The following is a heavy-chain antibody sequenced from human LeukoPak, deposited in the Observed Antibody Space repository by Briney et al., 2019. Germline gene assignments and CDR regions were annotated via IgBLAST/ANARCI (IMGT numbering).Heavy chain of an antibody. V-gene: IGHV3-23*01. CDR1: GFTFSSYA. Sequence: GGSLRLSCAASGFTFSSYAMSWVRQAQGKGLEWVSAISGSGGSTYYADSVKGRFTISRDNSKNTLYLQMNSLRAEDTAVYYCAKDTRIDFWSGYYNYWSQGTLVTVSS. CDR3: AKDTRIDFWSGYYNY. CDR2: ISGSGGST. D-gene: IGHD3-3*01. J-gene: IGHJ4*02.